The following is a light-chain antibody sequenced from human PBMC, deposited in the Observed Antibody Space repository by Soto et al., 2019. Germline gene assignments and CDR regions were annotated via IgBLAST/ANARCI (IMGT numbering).Light chain of an antibody. CDR3: SSYTTSNNEV. CDR1: SSDVGGYDY. Sequence: QSALTQPASVSGSPGQSITISCSGTSSDVGGYDYVSWYQQHPGKAPKFMISEVSNRPSGVSNRFSASKSGNTASLTISGLQPEDEADYYCSSYTTSNNEVFGGGTKLTVL. V-gene: IGLV2-14*01. CDR2: EVS. J-gene: IGLJ2*01.